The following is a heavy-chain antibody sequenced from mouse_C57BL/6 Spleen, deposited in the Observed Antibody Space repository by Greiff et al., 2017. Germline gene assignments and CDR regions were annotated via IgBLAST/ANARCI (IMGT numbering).Heavy chain of an antibody. J-gene: IGHJ2*01. CDR1: GFSLTSYA. CDR2: IWTGGGT. D-gene: IGHD4-1*01. V-gene: IGHV2-9-1*01. Sequence: VQGVESGPGLVAPSQSLSITCTVSGFSLTSYAISWVRQPPGKGLEWLGVIWTGGGTNYNSALKSRLSISKDNSKSQVFLKMNSLQTDDTARYYCARNTGTRGYYFDYWGQGTTLTVSS. CDR3: ARNTGTRGYYFDY.